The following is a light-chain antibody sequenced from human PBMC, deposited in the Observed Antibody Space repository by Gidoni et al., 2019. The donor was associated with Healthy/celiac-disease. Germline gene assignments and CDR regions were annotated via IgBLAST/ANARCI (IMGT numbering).Light chain of an antibody. CDR2: DAS. CDR1: QDISNY. Sequence: DIQMTQSPSSLSASVGDRVTITFQASQDISNYLNWYQQKPGKAPKLLIYDASNLETGVPSRFSGSGSGTDFTFTISSLQPEDIATDYCQQYDNLLFTFGPGTKVDIK. V-gene: IGKV1-33*01. CDR3: QQYDNLLFT. J-gene: IGKJ3*01.